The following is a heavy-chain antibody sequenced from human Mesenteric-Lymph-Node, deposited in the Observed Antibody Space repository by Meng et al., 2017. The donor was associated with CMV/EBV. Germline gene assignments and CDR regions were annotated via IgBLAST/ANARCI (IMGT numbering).Heavy chain of an antibody. CDR1: GGSISSSNW. D-gene: IGHD7-27*01. CDR2: IYHSGST. J-gene: IGHJ4*02. V-gene: IGHV4-4*02. Sequence: CAVSGGSISSSNWWSWVRQPPGKGLEWIGEIYHSGSTNYNPSLKSRVTISVDKSKNQFSLKLSSLTAADTAVYYCAREVPQLGTFDYWAREPWSPSPQ. CDR3: AREVPQLGTFDY.